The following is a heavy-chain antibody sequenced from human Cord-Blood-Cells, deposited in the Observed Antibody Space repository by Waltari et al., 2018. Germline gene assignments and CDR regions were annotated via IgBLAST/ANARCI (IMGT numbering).Heavy chain of an antibody. Sequence: QVQLVESGGGVVQPGRSLRRSCAASGFTFSSYGMHWVRQAPGKGVEWVAVISYDGSNKYYADTVKGRFTISRDNSKNTLYLQMNSLRAEDTAVYYCAKSPRSKLYFDYWGQGTLVTVSS. CDR3: AKSPRSKLYFDY. CDR1: GFTFSSYG. V-gene: IGHV3-30*18. CDR2: ISYDGSNK. D-gene: IGHD6-13*01. J-gene: IGHJ4*02.